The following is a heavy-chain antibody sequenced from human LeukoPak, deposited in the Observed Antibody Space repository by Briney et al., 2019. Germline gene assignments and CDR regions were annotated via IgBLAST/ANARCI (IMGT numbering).Heavy chain of an antibody. J-gene: IGHJ4*02. CDR2: IFYTGST. CDR1: GGSVSSGNYF. CDR3: VTYYFDSSGPKKNY. D-gene: IGHD3-22*01. Sequence: PSETLSLTCTVSGGSVSSGNYFWTWIRQPPGKGLEWLGYIFYTGSTNYNPSLKSRVTIPVDTSKKQFSLKLSSVTAAGTAVYYCVTYYFDSSGPKKNYWGQGTLVTVSS. V-gene: IGHV4-61*01.